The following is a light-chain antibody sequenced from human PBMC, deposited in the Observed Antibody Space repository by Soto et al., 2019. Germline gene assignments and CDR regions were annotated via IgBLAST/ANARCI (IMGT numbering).Light chain of an antibody. Sequence: QSVLTQPASVSGAPGPAITISCTGTSSDVGGYNYVSWYQQHPGKAPKLMISDVSNRPSGVSNRFSGSKSGNTASLTISGLQAEDEADYYCSSFTRSSSRYVFGTGTKVTVL. CDR1: SSDVGGYNY. J-gene: IGLJ1*01. CDR2: DVS. CDR3: SSFTRSSSRYV. V-gene: IGLV2-14*03.